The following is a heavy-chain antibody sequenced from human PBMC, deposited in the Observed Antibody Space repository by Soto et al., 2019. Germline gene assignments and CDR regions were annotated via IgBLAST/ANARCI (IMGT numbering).Heavy chain of an antibody. CDR3: AQGFGSCPYDYYGMDG. Sequence: QVQLVQSGAEVKKPGASVKVSCKASGYTFTSYGISWVRQAPGQGLAWMGWISAYNGNTNYAQTLQGRVTMTTDTSTSTADMELRSLRSDDTAVYYCAQGFGSCPYDYYGMDGWCQGTTVTVSS. V-gene: IGHV1-18*04. J-gene: IGHJ6*02. D-gene: IGHD2-15*01. CDR1: GYTFTSYG. CDR2: ISAYNGNT.